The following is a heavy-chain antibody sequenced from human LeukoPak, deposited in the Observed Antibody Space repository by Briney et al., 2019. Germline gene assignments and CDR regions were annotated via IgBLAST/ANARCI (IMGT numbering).Heavy chain of an antibody. CDR3: ARGGFDY. CDR2: ISPNSDDT. CDR1: GSTFTGYY. Sequence: ASVKVSCKASGSTFTGYYMHWVRQAPGQGGEWMGWISPNSDDTNYAQKFRGGVNMTRETSLSTAYMELSRLRSHDTAIYYCARGGFDYWGQGTLVSVSS. J-gene: IGHJ4*02. V-gene: IGHV1-2*02.